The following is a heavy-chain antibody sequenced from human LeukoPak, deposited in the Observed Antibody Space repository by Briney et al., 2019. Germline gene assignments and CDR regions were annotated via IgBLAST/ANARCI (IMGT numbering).Heavy chain of an antibody. J-gene: IGHJ6*02. V-gene: IGHV3-23*01. CDR1: GFTFTDYV. Sequence: GGSLRLSCAASGFTFTDYVMHWVRQAPGKGLEWVSAISGSGGSTYYADSVKGRFTISRDNSKNTLYLQMNSLRAEDTAVYYCAKSLPRYYYYGMDVWGQGTTVTVSS. CDR3: AKSLPRYYYYGMDV. CDR2: ISGSGGST.